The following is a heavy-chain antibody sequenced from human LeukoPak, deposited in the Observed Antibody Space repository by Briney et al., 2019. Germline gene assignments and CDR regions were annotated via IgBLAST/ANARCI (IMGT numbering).Heavy chain of an antibody. CDR2: INHSGST. CDR1: GGSFSGYY. V-gene: IGHV4-34*01. D-gene: IGHD2-2*02. Sequence: PSETLSLTCAVYGGSFSGYYWSWIRQPPGKGLEWIGEINHSGSTNYNPSLKSRVTISVDTSKNQFSLKLSSVTAADTAVYYCARCSSTSCYIDYWGQGTLVTVSS. J-gene: IGHJ4*02. CDR3: ARCSSTSCYIDY.